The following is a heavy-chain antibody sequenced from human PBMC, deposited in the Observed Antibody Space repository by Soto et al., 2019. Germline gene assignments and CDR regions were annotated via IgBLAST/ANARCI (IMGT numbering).Heavy chain of an antibody. CDR2: IYHSGST. J-gene: IGHJ5*02. CDR1: GGPISSGGYS. Sequence: KPSETLSLTCAVSGGPISSGGYSWSWIRQPPGKGLEWIGYIYHSGSTYYNPSLKSRVTISVDRSKNQFSLKLSSVTAADTAVYYCARDGWFGELPNWFDPWGQGTLVTVSS. V-gene: IGHV4-30-2*01. D-gene: IGHD3-10*01. CDR3: ARDGWFGELPNWFDP.